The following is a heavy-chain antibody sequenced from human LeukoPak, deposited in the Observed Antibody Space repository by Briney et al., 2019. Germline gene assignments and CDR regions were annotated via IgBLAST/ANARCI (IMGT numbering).Heavy chain of an antibody. CDR3: AKDFLEWELSSDY. D-gene: IGHD1-26*01. CDR1: GFTFSSYG. V-gene: IGHV3-30*02. J-gene: IGHJ4*02. CDR2: IRYDGSNK. Sequence: PGGSLRLSCAASGFTFSSYGMHWVRQAPGKGLEWVAFIRYDGSNKYYADSVKGRFTISRDNSKNTLYLQMNSLRAEDTAVYYCAKDFLEWELSSDYWGQGTLVTVSS.